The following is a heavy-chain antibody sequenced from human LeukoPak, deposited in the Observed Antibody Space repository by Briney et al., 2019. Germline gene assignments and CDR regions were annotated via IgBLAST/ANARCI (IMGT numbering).Heavy chain of an antibody. CDR3: ARGVQQWPYYYDH. D-gene: IGHD6-19*01. CDR1: GGSISTYY. CDR2: IYHSGNT. J-gene: IGHJ4*02. V-gene: IGHV4-59*01. Sequence: SETLSLTCTVSGGSISTYYWNWIRQPPGKGLEWIGSIYHSGNTNYNPSLRSPVTISVDTSKNQFSLKLSSVTAADTAVYYCARGVQQWPYYYDHWGQGTLVTVSS.